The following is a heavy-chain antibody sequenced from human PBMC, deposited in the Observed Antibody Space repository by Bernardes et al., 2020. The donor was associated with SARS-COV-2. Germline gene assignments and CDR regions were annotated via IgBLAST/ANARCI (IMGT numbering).Heavy chain of an antibody. CDR3: ARIYSTSSFDFDY. J-gene: IGHJ4*02. V-gene: IGHV3-7*01. CDR1: GFTFSTFW. Sequence: GGSLRLSCAASGFTFSTFWMTWVRQAPGKGLEWVANINQDGSATFYVDSVKGRFTISRDNAKNSLFMEMNTLRAEDTAVYYCARIYSTSSFDFDYWGQGTLVTVSS. CDR2: INQDGSAT. D-gene: IGHD6-6*01.